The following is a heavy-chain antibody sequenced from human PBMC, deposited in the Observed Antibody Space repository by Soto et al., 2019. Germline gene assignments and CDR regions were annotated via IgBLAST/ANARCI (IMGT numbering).Heavy chain of an antibody. D-gene: IGHD3-10*01. V-gene: IGHV1-8*01. J-gene: IGHJ4*02. Sequence: ASVKVSCKASGDTFTTYDINWVRQATGHGLEWMGWINPNSGNIGYAQRFQGRVTMTRDTAIRTAYMEVSSLGSDDTAVYYCARGRASGSYYLLDYWGQGTLVTVYS. CDR1: GDTFTTYD. CDR2: INPNSGNI. CDR3: ARGRASGSYYLLDY.